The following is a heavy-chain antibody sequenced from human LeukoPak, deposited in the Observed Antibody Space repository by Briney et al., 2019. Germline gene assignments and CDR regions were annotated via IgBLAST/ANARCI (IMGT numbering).Heavy chain of an antibody. Sequence: SVKVSCKASGGTFSSYAISWVRQAPGQGLEWMGGIIPIFGTANYAQKFQGRVTITADESTSTAYMELSSLRSEDTAVYYCATLYYYDSGSYLMGGNDYWGQGTLVTVSS. CDR1: GGTFSSYA. J-gene: IGHJ4*02. D-gene: IGHD3-10*01. CDR2: IIPIFGTA. CDR3: ATLYYYDSGSYLMGGNDY. V-gene: IGHV1-69*13.